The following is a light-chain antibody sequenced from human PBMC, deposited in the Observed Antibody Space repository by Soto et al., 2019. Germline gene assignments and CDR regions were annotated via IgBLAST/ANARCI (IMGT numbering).Light chain of an antibody. J-gene: IGKJ2*01. CDR2: DAS. CDR3: QQSYSAPYT. CDR1: QSVRSN. Sequence: EIEMTQSPSSLSASVGDRVTITCRASQSVRSNLKWYQQKPGKAAKRLIYDASSLQSGVPSRFSGSGSGTDFTLTFSSLQPEDFATYYCQQSYSAPYTFGQGTKLEIK. V-gene: IGKV1-39*01.